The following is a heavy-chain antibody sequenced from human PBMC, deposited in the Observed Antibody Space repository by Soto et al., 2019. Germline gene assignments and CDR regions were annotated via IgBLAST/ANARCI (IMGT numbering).Heavy chain of an antibody. J-gene: IGHJ4*02. CDR3: ARGPGRTVVTRDFDY. V-gene: IGHV3-33*01. Sequence: QVQLVESGGGVVQPGRSLRLSCAASGFTFSSYGMHWVRQAPGKGLEWVAVIWYDGSNKYYADSVKGRFTISRDNSKNTLYLQMNSLRAEDTAVYYCARGPGRTVVTRDFDYWGQGTLVTVSS. CDR2: IWYDGSNK. D-gene: IGHD2-21*02. CDR1: GFTFSSYG.